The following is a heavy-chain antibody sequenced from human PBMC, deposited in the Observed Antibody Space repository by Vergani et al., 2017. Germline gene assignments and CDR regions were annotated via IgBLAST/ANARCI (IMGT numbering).Heavy chain of an antibody. CDR2: IRYDGSNK. CDR3: AKDESTYYYDSSGSPDY. CDR1: GFTFSSYG. V-gene: IGHV3-30*02. D-gene: IGHD3-22*01. J-gene: IGHJ4*02. Sequence: QVQLVESGGGVVQPGGSLRLSSAASGFTFSSYGMHWVRQAPGKGLEWVAFIRYDGSNKYYADSVKGRFTISRDNSKNTLYLQMNSLRAEDTAVYYCAKDESTYYYDSSGSPDYWGQGTLVTVSS.